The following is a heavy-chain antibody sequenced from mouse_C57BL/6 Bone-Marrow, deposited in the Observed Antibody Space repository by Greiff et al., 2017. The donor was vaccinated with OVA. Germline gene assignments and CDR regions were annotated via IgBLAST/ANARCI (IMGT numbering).Heavy chain of an antibody. CDR2: ISNLAYSI. J-gene: IGHJ1*03. Sequence: EVQGVESGGGLVQPGGSLKLSCAASGFTFSDYGMAWVRQAPRKGPEWVAFISNLAYSIYYADTVTGRFTISRENAKNTLYLEMSSLRSEDTAMYYCAREGATKGYFDVWGTGTTVTVSS. CDR3: AREGATKGYFDV. CDR1: GFTFSDYG. V-gene: IGHV5-15*01.